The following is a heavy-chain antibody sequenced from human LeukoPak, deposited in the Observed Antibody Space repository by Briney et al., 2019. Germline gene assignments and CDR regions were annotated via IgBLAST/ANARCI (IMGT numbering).Heavy chain of an antibody. Sequence: ASVKVSCKASGYTFTSYDINWVRQATGQGLEWMGWMNPNSGNTGYAQKFQGRVTITRNTSISTAYMELSSLRSEDTAVYYCARVSTIFGVVMTAAFDIWGQGTMVTVSS. CDR1: GYTFTSYD. J-gene: IGHJ3*02. CDR2: MNPNSGNT. V-gene: IGHV1-8*03. CDR3: ARVSTIFGVVMTAAFDI. D-gene: IGHD3-3*01.